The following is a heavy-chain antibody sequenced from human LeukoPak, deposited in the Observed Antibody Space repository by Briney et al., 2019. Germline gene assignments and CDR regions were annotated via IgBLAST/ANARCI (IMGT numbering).Heavy chain of an antibody. J-gene: IGHJ4*02. CDR3: VKDRWVDH. D-gene: IGHD6-13*01. CDR1: GLTFIPYA. CDR2: ISSEGKTT. V-gene: IGHV3-64D*06. Sequence: PGGSLRLSCSASGLTFIPYAMHWSRQAPGKGLEYVSSISSEGKTTYYADSVKGRFTISRDNSKNTLYLQMSSLRPEDTAVYYCVKDRWVDHWGQGTLVTVSS.